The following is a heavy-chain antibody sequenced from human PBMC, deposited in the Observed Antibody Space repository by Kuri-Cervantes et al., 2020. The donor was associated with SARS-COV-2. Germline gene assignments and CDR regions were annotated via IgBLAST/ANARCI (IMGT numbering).Heavy chain of an antibody. Sequence: GSLRLSCAASGFTFSSYSMNWVRQAPGKGLEWVSYISSSSSTIYYADSVKGRFTISRDNAKNSLYLQMNSLRDEDTAVYYCARDSGLLRGYYYYYMDVWGKGPRSPSP. V-gene: IGHV3-48*02. CDR2: ISSSSSTI. CDR3: ARDSGLLRGYYYYYMDV. J-gene: IGHJ6*03. CDR1: GFTFSSYS. D-gene: IGHD1-26*01.